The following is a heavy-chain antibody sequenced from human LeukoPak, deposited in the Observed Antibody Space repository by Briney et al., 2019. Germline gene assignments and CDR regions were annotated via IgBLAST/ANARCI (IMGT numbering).Heavy chain of an antibody. D-gene: IGHD3-10*01. CDR3: AKDRQNYYGSGYYFDY. V-gene: IGHV3-23*01. CDR1: GFSFRSYA. J-gene: IGHJ4*02. Sequence: GGSLRLSCAVSGFSFRSYAMTWVRQAPGKGLDWVASISGSGESTYYAVSVKGRFAISRDNSRSTLYLEMNSLRVEDTALYYCAKDRQNYYGSGYYFDYWGQGTLVTVSS. CDR2: ISGSGEST.